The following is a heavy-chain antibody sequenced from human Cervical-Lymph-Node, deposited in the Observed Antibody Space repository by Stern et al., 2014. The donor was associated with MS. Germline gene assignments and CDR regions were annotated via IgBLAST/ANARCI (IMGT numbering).Heavy chain of an antibody. J-gene: IGHJ6*02. Sequence: VQLVQSGAEVKKPGASVKVSCKTSGYIFTGYYIHWVRQAPGQGLEWMAWINPNTGGTKYAQKFQGRVTMRRDTSSSTAYVELSSLTSDDTAVYYCARDQRGITIFGVVTDYYYLGMDVWGQGTTVTVSS. D-gene: IGHD3-3*01. V-gene: IGHV1-2*02. CDR3: ARDQRGITIFGVVTDYYYLGMDV. CDR1: GYIFTGYY. CDR2: INPNTGGT.